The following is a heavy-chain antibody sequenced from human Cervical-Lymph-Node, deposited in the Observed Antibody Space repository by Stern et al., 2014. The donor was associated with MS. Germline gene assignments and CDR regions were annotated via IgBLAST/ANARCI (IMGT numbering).Heavy chain of an antibody. CDR3: ASTTLEMATNDGMDV. CDR1: GYTFTSYY. J-gene: IGHJ6*02. CDR2: IKPSVGST. Sequence: QVQLMESGAEVKKPGASVKVSCKASGYTFTSYYMHWVRQAPGQGLEWLGIIKPSVGSTVYAQKFQGRVTMTRDTSTSTVYMELSSLRSEDTAVYYCASTTLEMATNDGMDVWGQGTTVTVSS. V-gene: IGHV1-46*01. D-gene: IGHD5-24*01.